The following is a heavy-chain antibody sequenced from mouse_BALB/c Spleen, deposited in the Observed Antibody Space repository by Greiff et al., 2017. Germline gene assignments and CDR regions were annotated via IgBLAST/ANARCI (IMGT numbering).Heavy chain of an antibody. Sequence: EVQGVESGGGLVKPGGSLKLSCAASGFTFSDYYMYWVRQTPEKRLEWVATISDGGSYTYYPDSVKGRFTISRDNAKNNLYLQMSSLKSEDTAMYYCARDYYGRADAMDYWGQGTSVTVSS. V-gene: IGHV5-4*02. CDR3: ARDYYGRADAMDY. D-gene: IGHD1-1*01. CDR1: GFTFSDYY. CDR2: ISDGGSYT. J-gene: IGHJ4*01.